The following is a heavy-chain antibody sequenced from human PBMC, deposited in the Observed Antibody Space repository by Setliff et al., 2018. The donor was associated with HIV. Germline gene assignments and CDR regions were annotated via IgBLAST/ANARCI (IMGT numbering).Heavy chain of an antibody. J-gene: IGHJ3*02. CDR1: GFTFSSYS. Sequence: GGSLRLSCAASGFTFSSYSMNWVRQAPGKGLEWVSGINWNGGSTGYADSVKGRFTISRDNAKNSLYLQMNSLRAEDTALYYCARYCSGGSCYSDDAFDIWGQGTMVTVSS. CDR3: ARYCSGGSCYSDDAFDI. V-gene: IGHV3-20*04. CDR2: INWNGGST. D-gene: IGHD2-15*01.